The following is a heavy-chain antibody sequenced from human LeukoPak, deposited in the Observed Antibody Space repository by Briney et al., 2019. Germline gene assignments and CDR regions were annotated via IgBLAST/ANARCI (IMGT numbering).Heavy chain of an antibody. CDR3: AKDSVGAAGTGHFDY. CDR2: ISYDGSDK. J-gene: IGHJ4*02. Sequence: PGGSLRLSCAASGFTFSSYGIHWVRQAPGKGLEWVAVISYDGSDKYYADSVKGRFTISRDDSKNTLYLQMNGLRAEDTAVYYCAKDSVGAAGTGHFDYWGQGTLVTVPS. V-gene: IGHV3-30*18. D-gene: IGHD6-13*01. CDR1: GFTFSSYG.